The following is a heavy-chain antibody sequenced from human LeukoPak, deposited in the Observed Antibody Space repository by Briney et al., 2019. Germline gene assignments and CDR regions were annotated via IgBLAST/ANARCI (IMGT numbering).Heavy chain of an antibody. D-gene: IGHD3-3*01. CDR1: GFTFSSYW. Sequence: GGSLRLSCAASGFTFSSYWMSWVRQAPGKGLEWVANIKHDGSEKFYVDSVMGRFTISRDNAKNSLYLQMNSLRAEDTAVYYCVRDSPPGDFWSGSPRDAFDIWGQGTMVTVSS. V-gene: IGHV3-7*01. CDR2: IKHDGSEK. J-gene: IGHJ3*02. CDR3: VRDSPPGDFWSGSPRDAFDI.